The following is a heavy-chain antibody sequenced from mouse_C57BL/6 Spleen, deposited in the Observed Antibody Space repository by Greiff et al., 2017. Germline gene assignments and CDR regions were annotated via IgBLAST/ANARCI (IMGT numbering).Heavy chain of an antibody. CDR2: IWSGGST. J-gene: IGHJ1*03. V-gene: IGHV2-2*01. Sequence: QVQLKESGPGLVQPSQSLSITCTVSGFSLTSYGVHWVRQSPGKGLEWLGVIWSGGSTDYNAAFISRLNISKENSKSQVFFNMNSLQADDTAIYYCARIYRGFYYDYDWYLDVWGTGTTVTVSS. D-gene: IGHD2-4*01. CDR1: GFSLTSYG. CDR3: ARIYRGFYYDYDWYLDV.